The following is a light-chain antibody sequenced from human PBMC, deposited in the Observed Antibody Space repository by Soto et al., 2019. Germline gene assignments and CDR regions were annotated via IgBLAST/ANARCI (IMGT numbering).Light chain of an antibody. V-gene: IGKV1-5*01. Sequence: IQVTQCPSALSASGVCRVTGTCRASQSISTWLAWYQQKPGKAPNLLIYDASTLESGVPSRFSGSGSGTQFTLTITSLQPDDFATYYCQQYNSYSPTFGQGTKVDIK. CDR1: QSISTW. CDR3: QQYNSYSPT. CDR2: DAS. J-gene: IGKJ1*01.